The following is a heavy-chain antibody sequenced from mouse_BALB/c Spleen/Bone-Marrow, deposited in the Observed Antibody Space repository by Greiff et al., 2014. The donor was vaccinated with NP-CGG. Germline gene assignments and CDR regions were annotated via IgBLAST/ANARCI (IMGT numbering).Heavy chain of an antibody. CDR3: TRSNYGYCYFDV. Sequence: QVQLKESGAELVKPGASVKLSCKASGYTFSSYYMYWVKQRPGQGLEWIGEINPSNGGTKFNEKFKSKATLTVDKSSSTAYMQLSSLTSEDSAVYYCTRSNYGYCYFDVWGAGTTVTVSS. CDR2: INPSNGGT. V-gene: IGHV1S81*02. CDR1: GYTFSSYY. D-gene: IGHD1-1*01. J-gene: IGHJ1*01.